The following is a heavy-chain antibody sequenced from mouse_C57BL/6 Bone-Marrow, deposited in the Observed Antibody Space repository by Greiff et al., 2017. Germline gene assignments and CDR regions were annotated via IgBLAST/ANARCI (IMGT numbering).Heavy chain of an antibody. CDR2: IYPRSGNT. CDR3: ARDGPGGAY. D-gene: IGHD1-2*01. Sequence: QVQLKQSGAELARPGASVKLSCKASGYTFTSYGISWVKQRTGQGLEWIGEIYPRSGNTYYNEKFKGKATLTADKSSSTAYMELRSLTSEDSAVYVCARDGPGGAYWGQGTLVTVSA. V-gene: IGHV1-81*01. CDR1: GYTFTSYG. J-gene: IGHJ3*01.